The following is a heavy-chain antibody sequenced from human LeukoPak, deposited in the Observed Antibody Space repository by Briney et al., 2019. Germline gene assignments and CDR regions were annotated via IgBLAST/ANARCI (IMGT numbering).Heavy chain of an antibody. J-gene: IGHJ4*02. Sequence: GGSLRLSCAASGFTFSSYGMHGVRQAPGKGLEWVAVISYDGSNKYYADSVKGRFTISRDNYKNTLYLQMNSLRAEDTAVYYCANSKGLRYFDWPLDYWGQGTLVTVSS. D-gene: IGHD3-9*01. CDR1: GFTFSSYG. CDR2: ISYDGSNK. V-gene: IGHV3-30*18. CDR3: ANSKGLRYFDWPLDY.